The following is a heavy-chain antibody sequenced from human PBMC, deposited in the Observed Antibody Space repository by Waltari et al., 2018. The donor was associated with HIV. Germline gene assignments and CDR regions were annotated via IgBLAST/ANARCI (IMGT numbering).Heavy chain of an antibody. V-gene: IGHV3-49*04. J-gene: IGHJ4*02. CDR2: IRSRGYGGTT. CDR3: TRAGGLGDYGDY. CDR1: GFTFGDYA. D-gene: IGHD3-16*01. Sequence: EVQVVESGGGLVQPGRSLRLSCTASGFTFGDYAMSWVRQAPGKGLEWVGFIRSRGYGGTTEYAASVKGRFTISRDDSKSIAYLQMNSLKTEDTAVYFCTRAGGLGDYGDYWGQGALVTVSS.